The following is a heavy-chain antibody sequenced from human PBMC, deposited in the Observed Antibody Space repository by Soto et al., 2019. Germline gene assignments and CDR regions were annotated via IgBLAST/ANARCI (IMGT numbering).Heavy chain of an antibody. D-gene: IGHD2-2*01. CDR1: GGSISSGGYY. CDR3: ATPGGGYCSSTSCPIRY. CDR2: IYYTGST. J-gene: IGHJ4*01. V-gene: IGHV4-31*03. Sequence: PSETLSLTCTVSGGSISSGGYYWSWIRQHPGKGLEWIDYIYYTGSTYYNPSLKSRAKISVDTSKNQFSLKLSSVTAADTAVYYCATPGGGYCSSTSCPIRYWGQGTLVTVSS.